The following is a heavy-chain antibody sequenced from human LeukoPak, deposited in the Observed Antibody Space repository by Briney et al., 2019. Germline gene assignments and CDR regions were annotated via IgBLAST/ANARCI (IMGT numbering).Heavy chain of an antibody. Sequence: PSETLSLTCTVSAGSINTYYWSWIRQPPGKGLEWIGYIDYSGSTNYNPSLKSRVTISVDTSKNQFSLQLGSVTAADTAVYYCAREGGPYRPLDYSGQGTLVTVAS. CDR1: AGSINTYY. CDR2: IDYSGST. J-gene: IGHJ4*02. V-gene: IGHV4-59*01. CDR3: AREGGPYRPLDY.